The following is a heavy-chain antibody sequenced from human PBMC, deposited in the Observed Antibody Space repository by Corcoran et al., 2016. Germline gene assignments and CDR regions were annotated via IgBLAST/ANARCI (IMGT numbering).Heavy chain of an antibody. Sequence: QLQLQESGPGLVKPSETLSLTCTVSGGSISSSSYYWGWIRQPPGKGLEWIGSIYYSGSTYYNPSLKSRVTISVDTSKNQFSLKLSSVTAADTAVYYCASYCRGGSCYVPRANWFDPWGQGTLVTVSS. D-gene: IGHD2-15*01. V-gene: IGHV4-39*01. CDR3: ASYCRGGSCYVPRANWFDP. J-gene: IGHJ5*02. CDR1: GGSISSSSYY. CDR2: IYYSGST.